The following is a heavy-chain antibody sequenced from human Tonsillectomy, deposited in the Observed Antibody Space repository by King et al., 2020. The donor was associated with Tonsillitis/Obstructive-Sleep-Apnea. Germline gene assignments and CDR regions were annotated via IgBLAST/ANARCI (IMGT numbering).Heavy chain of an antibody. CDR3: ARRNEDIVVVGAFDY. J-gene: IGHJ4*02. CDR1: GYSFTSYW. D-gene: IGHD2-2*01. V-gene: IGHV5-51*01. Sequence: QLVQSGAEVKKPGESLKISCKGSGYSFTSYWIGWVRQMPGKGLEWMGIIYPGDSDTRYSPSFQGQVTISADKSISTAYLQWSSLKASDTDMYYCARRNEDIVVVGAFDYWGQGTLVTVSS. CDR2: IYPGDSDT.